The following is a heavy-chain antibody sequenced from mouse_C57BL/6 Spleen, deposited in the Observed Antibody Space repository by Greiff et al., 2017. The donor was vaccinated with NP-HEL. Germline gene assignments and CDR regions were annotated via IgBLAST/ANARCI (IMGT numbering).Heavy chain of an antibody. Sequence: EVKLMESGGGLVKPGGSLKLSCAASGFTFSDYGMHWVRQAPEKGLEWVAYISSGSSTIYYADTVKGRFPISRDNAKNNMFLQMTSLRSEDTAMYYCARRGLRPYYYAMDYWGQGTSVTVSS. CDR2: ISSGSSTI. V-gene: IGHV5-17*01. CDR3: ARRGLRPYYYAMDY. J-gene: IGHJ4*01. CDR1: GFTFSDYG. D-gene: IGHD2-4*01.